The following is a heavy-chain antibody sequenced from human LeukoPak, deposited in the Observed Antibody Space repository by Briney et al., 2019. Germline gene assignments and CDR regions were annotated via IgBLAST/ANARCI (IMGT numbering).Heavy chain of an antibody. J-gene: IGHJ6*02. CDR1: GFTLSSYA. Sequence: GGSLRLSCAASGFTLSSYAMHWVRQAPGKGLEWVAVISYDGSNKYYADSVKGRFTISRDNSKNTLYLQMNSLRAEDTAVYYCARDLVVVTSNYYYGMDVWGQGTTVTVSS. V-gene: IGHV3-30*04. CDR2: ISYDGSNK. D-gene: IGHD2-21*02. CDR3: ARDLVVVTSNYYYGMDV.